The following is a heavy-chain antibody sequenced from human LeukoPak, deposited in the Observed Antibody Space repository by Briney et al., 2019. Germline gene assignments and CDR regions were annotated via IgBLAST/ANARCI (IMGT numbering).Heavy chain of an antibody. CDR3: ARGCRSTSCSIDY. CDR1: RFTFSSYW. Sequence: GGSLRLSCAASRFTFSSYWMHWVRQGPGKGLLWVARINGDGTSKTYADSVKGRFTISRDNAKNTLYLQMNSLRAEDTAVYYCARGCRSTSCSIDYWGQGTLVTVSS. J-gene: IGHJ4*02. CDR2: INGDGTSK. V-gene: IGHV3-74*01. D-gene: IGHD2-2*01.